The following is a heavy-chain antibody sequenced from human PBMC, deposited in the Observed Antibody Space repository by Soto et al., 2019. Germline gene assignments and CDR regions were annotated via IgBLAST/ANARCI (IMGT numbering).Heavy chain of an antibody. CDR3: ARDQTAMVNFDY. J-gene: IGHJ4*02. CDR2: INPNSGGT. Sequence: ASVKVSCKASGYTFTGYYIHWVRRAPGQGLEWMGWINPNSGGTNYAQKFQGRVTMTRDTSISTAYMELSRLRSDDTAVYYCARDQTAMVNFDYWGQGTLVTVSS. D-gene: IGHD5-18*01. V-gene: IGHV1-2*02. CDR1: GYTFTGYY.